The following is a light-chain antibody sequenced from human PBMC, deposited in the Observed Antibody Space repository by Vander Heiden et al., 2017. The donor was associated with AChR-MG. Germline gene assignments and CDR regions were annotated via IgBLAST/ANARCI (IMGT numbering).Light chain of an antibody. CDR3: QQYHNWPPLFT. CDR1: QSVSSN. J-gene: IGKJ3*01. CDR2: GPS. V-gene: IGKV3-15*01. Sequence: DIVMTQSPATLSVSPGERATLSCRASQSVSSNVAWYQQRPGQAPRLLIYGPSTRATGIPARFSASGSGTEFTLTISSVQSEDFAMYYCQQYHNWPPLFTFGPGTKVDI.